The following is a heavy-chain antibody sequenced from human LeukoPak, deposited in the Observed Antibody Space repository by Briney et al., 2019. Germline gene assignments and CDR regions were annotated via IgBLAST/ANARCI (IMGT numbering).Heavy chain of an antibody. Sequence: SQTLSLTCAVSGGSISSGGYSWSWIRQPPGKGLEWIGYIYHSGSTYYNPSLKSRVTISVDTSKNQFSLKLSSVTAADTAVYYCATATVTTDVFDYWGQGTLVTVSS. V-gene: IGHV4-30-2*05. J-gene: IGHJ4*02. CDR3: ATATVTTDVFDY. D-gene: IGHD4-17*01. CDR1: GGSISSGGYS. CDR2: IYHSGST.